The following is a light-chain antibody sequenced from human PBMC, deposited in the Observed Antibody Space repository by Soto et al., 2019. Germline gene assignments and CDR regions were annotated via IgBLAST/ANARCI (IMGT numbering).Light chain of an antibody. CDR1: QSISTK. CDR3: QQYGDSPWT. J-gene: IGKJ1*01. V-gene: IGKV3-20*01. Sequence: VLTQSPDSLSLSPGERATLSCRASQSISTKLAWYQQKPGQAPRLLFSGAFNRATDTPDRFSGSGSGTDFTLIISGVEAEDFAMDYCQQYGDSPWTFGQGTRVYFK. CDR2: GAF.